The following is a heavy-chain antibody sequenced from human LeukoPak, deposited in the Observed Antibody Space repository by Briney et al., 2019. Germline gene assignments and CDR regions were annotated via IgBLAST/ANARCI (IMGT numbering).Heavy chain of an antibody. D-gene: IGHD2-2*01. CDR1: GYTFTGYY. CDR2: INPNSGGT. CDR3: ARVLAVPAATPFDY. V-gene: IGHV1-2*02. J-gene: IGHJ4*02. Sequence: ASVKVSCKASGYTFTGYYMHWVRQAPGQGLERMGWINPNSGGTNYAQKFQGRVTMTRDTSISTAYMELSRLRSDDTAVYYCARVLAVPAATPFDYWGQGTLVTVSS.